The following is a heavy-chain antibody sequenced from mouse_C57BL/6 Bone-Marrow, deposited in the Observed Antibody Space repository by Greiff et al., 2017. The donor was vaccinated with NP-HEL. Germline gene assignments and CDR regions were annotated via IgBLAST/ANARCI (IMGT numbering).Heavy chain of an antibody. J-gene: IGHJ3*01. CDR2: IYPGDGDT. Sequence: VQLQQSGPELVKPGASVKISCKASGYAFSSSWLNWVKQRPGKGLEWIGRIYPGDGDTNYNGKFKGKATLTADKSSSTAYMQLSSLTSEDSAVYFCARGYYGNLFAYWGQGTLVTVSA. CDR3: ARGYYGNLFAY. V-gene: IGHV1-82*01. D-gene: IGHD2-1*01. CDR1: GYAFSSSW.